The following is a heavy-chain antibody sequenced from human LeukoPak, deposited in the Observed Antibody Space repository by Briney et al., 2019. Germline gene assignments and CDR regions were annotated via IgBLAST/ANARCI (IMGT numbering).Heavy chain of an antibody. CDR2: INHSGST. D-gene: IGHD2-2*01. V-gene: IGHV4-34*01. Sequence: SETLSLTCAVYGGSFSGYYWSWIRQPPGKGLEWIGEINHSGSTNYNPSLKSRVTISVDTSKNQFSLKLSSVTAADTAVYYCARGDIVVVPAAINLDYWGQGTLVTVSS. J-gene: IGHJ4*02. CDR1: GGSFSGYY. CDR3: ARGDIVVVPAAINLDY.